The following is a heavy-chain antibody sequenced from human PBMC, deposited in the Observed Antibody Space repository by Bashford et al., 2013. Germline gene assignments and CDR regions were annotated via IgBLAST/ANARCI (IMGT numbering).Heavy chain of an antibody. CDR1: GYTFTSYG. V-gene: IGHV1-18*04. J-gene: IGHJ6*02. D-gene: IGHD2-8*01. CDR3: ARGGTIMVYAIKDYYGMDV. CDR2: ISAYNGNT. Sequence: VASVKVSCKASGYTFTSYGISWVRQAPGQGLEWMGWISAYNGNTNYAQKLQGRVTMTTDTSTSTAYMELRSLRSDDTAVYYCARGGTIMVYAIKDYYGMDVWGQGTTVTVSS.